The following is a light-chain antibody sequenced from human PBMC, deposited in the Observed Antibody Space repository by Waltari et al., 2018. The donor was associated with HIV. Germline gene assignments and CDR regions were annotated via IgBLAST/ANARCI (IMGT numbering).Light chain of an antibody. CDR2: DAN. J-gene: IGLJ3*02. CDR3: ASYTRTSTVV. CDR1: SSDIATY. V-gene: IGLV2-14*01. Sequence: QSALTQPASVSGSLGQSTTISCIGTSSDIATYVSWYQHHPDNAPRLVIYDANTRPSGIPLRFSGSKSGNTASLTISGLQAEDEADYYCASYTRTSTVVFGGGTKVTVL.